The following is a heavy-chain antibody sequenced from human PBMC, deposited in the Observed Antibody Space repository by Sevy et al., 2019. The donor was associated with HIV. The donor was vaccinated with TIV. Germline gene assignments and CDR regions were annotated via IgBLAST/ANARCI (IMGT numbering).Heavy chain of an antibody. J-gene: IGHJ4*02. CDR1: GFTFSDYY. V-gene: IGHV3-11*01. CDR2: ISSSGSTI. Sequence: GGSLRLSCAASGFTFSDYYKSWIRQAPGKGLEWVSYISSSGSTIYYADSVKGRFTISRDNAKNSLYLQMNSLRAEDTAVYYCARVLTVTQPCDYWGQGTLVTVSS. D-gene: IGHD4-4*01. CDR3: ARVLTVTQPCDY.